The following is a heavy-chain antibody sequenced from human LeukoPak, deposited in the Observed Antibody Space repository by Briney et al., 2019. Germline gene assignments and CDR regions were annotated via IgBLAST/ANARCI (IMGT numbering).Heavy chain of an antibody. CDR3: ARSLGYCSSTSCYGGYYFDY. CDR2: IIPIFGTA. Sequence: ASVKVSCKASVGTFSSYAISWVRQAPGQGLEWMGGIIPIFGTANYAQKFQGRVTITADESTSTAYMELSSLRSEDTAVYYCARSLGYCSSTSCYGGYYFDYWGQGTLVTVSS. J-gene: IGHJ4*02. CDR1: VGTFSSYA. D-gene: IGHD2-2*01. V-gene: IGHV1-69*13.